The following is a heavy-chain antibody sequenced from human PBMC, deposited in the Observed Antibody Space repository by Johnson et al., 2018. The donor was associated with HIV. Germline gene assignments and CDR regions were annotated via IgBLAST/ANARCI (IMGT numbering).Heavy chain of an antibody. J-gene: IGHJ3*02. Sequence: VQLVESGGGLVQPGGSLRLSCAASGFTFSIYWMSWVRQAPGKGLEWVANIKEDGSEEYYVDSVEGRLTVSRDNAKNSLFLQLDNLRAEDTAVYYCARDGVYSSPWDAFDIWGQGRMVTVSS. D-gene: IGHD6-13*01. CDR1: GFTFSIYW. CDR2: IKEDGSEE. CDR3: ARDGVYSSPWDAFDI. V-gene: IGHV3-7*05.